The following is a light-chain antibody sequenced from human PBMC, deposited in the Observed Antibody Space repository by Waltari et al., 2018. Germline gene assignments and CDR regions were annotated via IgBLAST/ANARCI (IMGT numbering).Light chain of an antibody. CDR1: KLGDKY. Sequence: SYELTQPPSVSMSPGQTASITCSGDKLGDKYVCWYQKKPGQPPVLVTYQDNKRPSGIPERFSGSNSGNTATLTISGTQALDEADYYCQAWDSSTVIFGGGTKLTVL. CDR3: QAWDSSTVI. V-gene: IGLV3-1*01. J-gene: IGLJ2*01. CDR2: QDN.